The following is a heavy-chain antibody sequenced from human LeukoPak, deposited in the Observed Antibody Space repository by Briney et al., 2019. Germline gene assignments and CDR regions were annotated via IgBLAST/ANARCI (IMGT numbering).Heavy chain of an antibody. CDR3: ARGAPLYDYVWGSYRYHLDY. CDR1: GGSISSGDYY. J-gene: IGHJ4*02. D-gene: IGHD3-16*02. CDR2: IYYSGST. Sequence: PSQTLSLTCTVSGGSISSGDYYWSWIRQPPGKGLEWIGYIYYSGSTYYNPSLKSRVTISVDTSKNQFSLKLSSVTAADTAVYYCARGAPLYDYVWGSYRYHLDYWGQGTLVTVSS. V-gene: IGHV4-30-4*01.